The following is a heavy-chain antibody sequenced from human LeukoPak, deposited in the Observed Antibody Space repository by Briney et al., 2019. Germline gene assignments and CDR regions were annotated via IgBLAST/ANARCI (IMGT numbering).Heavy chain of an antibody. D-gene: IGHD6-19*01. V-gene: IGHV3-53*01. CDR2: IYSGGST. CDR1: GFTVSSNY. J-gene: IGHJ3*02. CDR3: ARGAVAGHDAFDI. Sequence: PGGFLRLSCAASGFTVSSNYMSWVRQAPGKGLEWVSVIYSGGSTYYADSVKGRFTISRDNSKNTLYLQMNSLRAEDTAVYYCARGAVAGHDAFDIWGQGTMVTVSS.